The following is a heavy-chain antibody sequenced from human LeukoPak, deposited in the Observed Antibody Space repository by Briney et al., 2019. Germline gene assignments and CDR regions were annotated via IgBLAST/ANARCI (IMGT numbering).Heavy chain of an antibody. D-gene: IGHD6-13*01. CDR2: IYPSDSDT. V-gene: IGHV5-51*01. J-gene: IGHJ4*02. CDR3: ARLRGPAADS. Sequence: GESLKISCKASGYNFPTSWIGWVRQMPGKGLEWMGIIYPSDSDTRYSPPFQGHVTISADKSISTAYLQWSSLQASDTAIYYCARLRGPAADSWGQGTLVTVSS. CDR1: GYNFPTSW.